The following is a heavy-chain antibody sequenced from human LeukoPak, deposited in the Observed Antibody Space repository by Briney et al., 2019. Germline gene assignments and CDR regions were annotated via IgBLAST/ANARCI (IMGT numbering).Heavy chain of an antibody. CDR2: ISAYNDNT. D-gene: IGHD3-9*01. CDR1: GYTFTSYG. Sequence: ASVKVSCKASGYTFTSYGISWVRQAPGHGLEWMGWISAYNDNTNYAQKLQGRVTITTDTSTSTAYMELRSLRSDDTAVYYCARVHYDILTGYSYFDYWGQGTLVTVSS. J-gene: IGHJ4*02. CDR3: ARVHYDILTGYSYFDY. V-gene: IGHV1-18*01.